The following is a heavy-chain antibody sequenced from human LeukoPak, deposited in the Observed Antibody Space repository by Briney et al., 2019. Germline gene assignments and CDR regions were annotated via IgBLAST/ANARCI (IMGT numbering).Heavy chain of an antibody. CDR2: VYPATSDT. CDR1: GYSFPNYW. J-gene: IGHJ4*02. CDR3: ARPKTLGGYNYEFEF. D-gene: IGHD5-18*01. V-gene: IGHV5-51*01. Sequence: GESLRISCKGSGYSFPNYWIGWVRQMPGKGLEWIGIVYPATSDTTYSPSFQGQVTISADKSSSTAYLQWSSLKASDTAIYYCARPKTLGGYNYEFEFWGQGTLVTVSS.